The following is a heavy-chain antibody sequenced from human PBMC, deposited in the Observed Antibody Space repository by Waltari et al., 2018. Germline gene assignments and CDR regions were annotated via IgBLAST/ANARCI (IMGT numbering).Heavy chain of an antibody. CDR1: GFTFSDAW. D-gene: IGHD6-25*01. Sequence: EVQLVESGGILVKPGGSLRLSCAASGFTFSDAWMTWVRQAPGKGLEWVGRIKSKTDGGTTDYTAPVKGRFTISRDDSNDTLYLQMNGLKTEDTAVYYCTTSSNRAADYWGQGTLVTVSS. CDR3: TTSSNRAADY. V-gene: IGHV3-15*01. J-gene: IGHJ4*02. CDR2: IKSKTDGGTT.